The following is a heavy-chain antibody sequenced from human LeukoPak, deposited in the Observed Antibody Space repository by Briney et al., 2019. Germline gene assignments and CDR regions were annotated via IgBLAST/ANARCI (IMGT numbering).Heavy chain of an antibody. V-gene: IGHV3-23*01. CDR1: GFTVSSNY. CDR3: ASHRSGNYPNSIFDY. CDR2: ISGSGGST. D-gene: IGHD1-26*01. J-gene: IGHJ4*02. Sequence: GGSLRLSCAASGFTVSSNYMSWVRQAPGKGLEWVSAISGSGGSTYYADSVKGRFTISRDNSKNTLYLQMNSLRAEDTAVYYCASHRSGNYPNSIFDYWGQGTLVTVSS.